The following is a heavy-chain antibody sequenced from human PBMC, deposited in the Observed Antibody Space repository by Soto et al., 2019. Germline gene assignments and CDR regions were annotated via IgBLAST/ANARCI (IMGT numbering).Heavy chain of an antibody. CDR1: GGSISSSSYY. V-gene: IGHV4-39*01. CDR2: IYYSGST. D-gene: IGHD6-19*01. CDR3: ARQSSRYYYYGMDV. Sequence: SETLSLTCTVSGGSISSSSYYWGWIRQPPGKGLEWIGSIYYSGSTYYKPSLKSRVTISVDTSKNQFSLKLSSVTAADTAVYYCARQSSRYYYYGMDVWGQGTTVTVSS. J-gene: IGHJ6*02.